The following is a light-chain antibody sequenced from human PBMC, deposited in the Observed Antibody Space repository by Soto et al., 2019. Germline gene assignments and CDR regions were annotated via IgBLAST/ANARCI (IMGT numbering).Light chain of an antibody. CDR2: DAS. Sequence: DIQMTQSPSSLSASVGDRVTITCRASHDIFNYLSWYQQKPGKAPKLLIYDASNLETGVPSRFSGSGSETDFTFTISSLQPEDIATYYCQQYHHLPLTFGGGTKVEIK. V-gene: IGKV1-33*01. CDR3: QQYHHLPLT. CDR1: HDIFNY. J-gene: IGKJ4*01.